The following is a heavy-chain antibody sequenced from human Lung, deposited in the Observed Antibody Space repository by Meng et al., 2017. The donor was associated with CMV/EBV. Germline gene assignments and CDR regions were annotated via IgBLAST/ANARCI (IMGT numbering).Heavy chain of an antibody. CDR1: GYTFTGYY. J-gene: IGHJ6*04. Sequence: ASXXVSXKASGYTFTGYYMHWVRQAPGQGLEWMGWINPNSGGTNYAQKFQGRVTMTRDTSISTAYMELSRVKSDDTAVYYCARDGLALTQQLVPYGMDVWXKGTTVTVSS. CDR3: ARDGLALTQQLVPYGMDV. V-gene: IGHV1-2*02. CDR2: INPNSGGT. D-gene: IGHD6-13*01.